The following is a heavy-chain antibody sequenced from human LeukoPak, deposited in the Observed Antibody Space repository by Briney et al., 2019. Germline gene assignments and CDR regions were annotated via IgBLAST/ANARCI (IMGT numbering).Heavy chain of an antibody. V-gene: IGHV1-46*01. CDR2: INPSGGST. CDR3: ATEVVPAATYYYYGMDV. Sequence: ASVKVSCKASGYTFINYYIHWVRQAPGQGLEWMGIINPSGGSTSYAQKFQGRVTMTRDTSTSTVYMELSSLRSEDTAVYYCATEVVPAATYYYYGMDVWGQGITVTVSS. D-gene: IGHD2-2*01. CDR1: GYTFINYY. J-gene: IGHJ6*02.